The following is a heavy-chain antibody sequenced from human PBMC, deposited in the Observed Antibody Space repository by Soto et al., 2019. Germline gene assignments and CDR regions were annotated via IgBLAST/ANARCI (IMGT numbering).Heavy chain of an antibody. CDR2: IYSGGST. J-gene: IGHJ4*02. CDR3: ARVTKYYYDSSGYYVDY. V-gene: IGHV3-53*01. CDR1: GFTFSSYA. D-gene: IGHD3-22*01. Sequence: GGSLRLSFAASGFTFSSYAMHWVRQAPGKGLEWVSVIYSGGSTYYADSVKGRFTISRDNSKNTLYLQMNSLRAEDTAVYYCARVTKYYYDSSGYYVDYWGQGTLVTVSS.